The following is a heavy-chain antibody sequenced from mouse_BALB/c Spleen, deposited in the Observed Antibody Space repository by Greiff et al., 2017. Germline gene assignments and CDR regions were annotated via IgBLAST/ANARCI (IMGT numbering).Heavy chain of an antibody. CDR2: IYPGDGDT. V-gene: IGHV1-82*01. D-gene: IGHD4-1*01. J-gene: IGHJ2*01. CDR1: GYAFSSSW. CDR3: ARGGGTSYFDY. Sequence: QVQLQQSGPELVKPGASVKISCKASGYAFSSSWMNWVKQRPGQGLEWIGRIYPGDGDTNYNGKFKGKATLTADKSSSTAYMQHSSLTSVDSAVYFCARGGGTSYFDYWGQGTTLTVSS.